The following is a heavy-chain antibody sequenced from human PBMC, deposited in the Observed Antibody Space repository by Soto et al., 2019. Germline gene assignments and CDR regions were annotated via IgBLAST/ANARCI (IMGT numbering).Heavy chain of an antibody. J-gene: IGHJ6*02. Sequence: SETLSLTCAVSGYSISSGYYWGWIRQPPGKGLEWIGSIYHSGSAYYNPSLKSRVTISVDTSKNQFSLKLSSVTAADTAVYYCARGGYSYGYYYGMDVWGQGTTVTVSS. CDR2: IYHSGSA. D-gene: IGHD5-18*01. CDR3: ARGGYSYGYYYGMDV. CDR1: GYSISSGYY. V-gene: IGHV4-38-2*01.